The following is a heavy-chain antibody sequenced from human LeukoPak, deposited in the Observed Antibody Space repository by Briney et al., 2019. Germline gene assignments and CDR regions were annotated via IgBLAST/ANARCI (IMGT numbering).Heavy chain of an antibody. CDR1: GGSISSSNW. J-gene: IGHJ1*01. Sequence: PSETLSLTCAVSGGSISSSNWWSWVRQPPGKGLEWIGEIYHSGSTNYNPSLKSRVTISVDKSKNQFSLKLSSVTAADTAVYYCARDPVDYGDPGVFQHWGQGTLVTVSS. V-gene: IGHV4-4*02. CDR2: IYHSGST. D-gene: IGHD4-17*01. CDR3: ARDPVDYGDPGVFQH.